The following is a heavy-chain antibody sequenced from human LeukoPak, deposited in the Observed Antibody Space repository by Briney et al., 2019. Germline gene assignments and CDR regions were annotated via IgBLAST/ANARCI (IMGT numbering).Heavy chain of an antibody. CDR2: FDPEDGET. CDR1: GYTLTEIS. D-gene: IGHD3-16*02. J-gene: IGHJ4*02. CDR3: ATYPNDYVWGSYRLNY. V-gene: IGHV1-24*01. Sequence: ASVKVSCKVSGYTLTEISMHWVRQAPGKGLEWMGGFDPEDGETIYAQKFQGRVTMTEDTSTDTAYMELSSLRSEDTAVYYCATYPNDYVWGSYRLNYWGQGTLVTVSS.